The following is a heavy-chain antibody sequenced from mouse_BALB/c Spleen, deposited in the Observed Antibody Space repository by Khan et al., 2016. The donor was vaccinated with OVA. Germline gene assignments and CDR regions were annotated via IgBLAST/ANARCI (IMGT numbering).Heavy chain of an antibody. J-gene: IGHJ1*01. V-gene: IGHV3-6*02. CDR1: GYSITSAYC. Sequence: VQLQQSGPGLVKPSQSLSLTCSVTGYSITSAYCWNWIRQFPGNKLEWMGYISYDGSNNYNPSLKNRISIPRDTSKNPFFLKLNSVTTVDTSTEYCSRGGVVVPYWYFDVWGAGTTVTVSS. CDR2: ISYDGSN. D-gene: IGHD1-1*01. CDR3: SRGGVVVPYWYFDV.